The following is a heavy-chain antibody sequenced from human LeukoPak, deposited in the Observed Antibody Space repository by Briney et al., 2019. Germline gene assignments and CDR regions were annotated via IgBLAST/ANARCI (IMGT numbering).Heavy chain of an antibody. CDR2: INHSGST. Sequence: SETLSLTCAVYGGSFSGYYWNWIRQPPGKGLEWIGEINHSGSTNYNPSLKSRVTISVDTSKNQFSLKLSSVTAADTAVYYCARASRRPSRLWHPGGHFDYWGQGTLVTVSS. V-gene: IGHV4-34*01. D-gene: IGHD5-18*01. CDR1: GGSFSGYY. CDR3: ARASRRPSRLWHPGGHFDY. J-gene: IGHJ4*02.